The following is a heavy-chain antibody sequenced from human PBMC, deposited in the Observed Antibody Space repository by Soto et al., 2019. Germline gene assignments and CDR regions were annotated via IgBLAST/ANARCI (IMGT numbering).Heavy chain of an antibody. CDR2: IHPSGGST. V-gene: IGHV1-46*03. CDR1: GSTFTSYY. CDR3: ARGLGSKHDAYDI. D-gene: IGHD3-9*01. J-gene: IGHJ3*02. Sequence: QVQLVQSGAEVKKPGASVKVSCTASGSTFTSYYMHWVRQAPGQGLEWTGIIHPSGGSTSYAQKFQGRVTMTRDTSTSTVYMELSSLRSEDRAVYYCARGLGSKHDAYDIWGQGTMVSVSS.